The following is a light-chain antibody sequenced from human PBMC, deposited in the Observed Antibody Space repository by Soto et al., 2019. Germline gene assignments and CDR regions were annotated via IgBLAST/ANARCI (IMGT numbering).Light chain of an antibody. CDR3: QKYNDWPHT. CDR2: AAS. CDR1: QCISNY. V-gene: IGKV1-27*01. J-gene: IGKJ1*01. Sequence: DIQMTQSPSSLSASVGDRVTISCRASQCISNYLAWYQQKPGKVPRLLIYAASTMQTGVPARFSGSGSGTEFTLTISSLQPEDGATYYCQKYNDWPHTFGQGTKVEIK.